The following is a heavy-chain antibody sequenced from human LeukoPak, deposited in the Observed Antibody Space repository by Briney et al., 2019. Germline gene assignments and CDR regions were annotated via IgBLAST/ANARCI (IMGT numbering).Heavy chain of an antibody. Sequence: ASVKVSCXASGYTFTSYDINWVRQATGQGLEWIGWMNPNSGHTGSAQKFQGRVTITRDTSISTVYMELSSLRSEDTAVYYCARNVAGTGDFDYWGQGTLVTVSS. CDR3: ARNVAGTGDFDY. V-gene: IGHV1-8*03. CDR2: MNPNSGHT. CDR1: GYTFTSYD. J-gene: IGHJ4*02. D-gene: IGHD6-19*01.